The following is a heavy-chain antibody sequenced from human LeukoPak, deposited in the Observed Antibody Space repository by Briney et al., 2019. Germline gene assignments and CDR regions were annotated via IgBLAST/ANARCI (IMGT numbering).Heavy chain of an antibody. D-gene: IGHD3-22*01. CDR1: GFTFSSYA. J-gene: IGHJ4*02. CDR2: ISYDGSNK. V-gene: IGHV3-30*04. Sequence: RRSLRLSCAASGFTFSSYAMHWVRQAPGKGLEWVAVISYDGSNKYYADSVKGRFTISRDNSKNTLYLQMNSLRAEDTAVYYCARDVTYYYDSSGYYSPHFDYWGQGTLVTVSS. CDR3: ARDVTYYYDSSGYYSPHFDY.